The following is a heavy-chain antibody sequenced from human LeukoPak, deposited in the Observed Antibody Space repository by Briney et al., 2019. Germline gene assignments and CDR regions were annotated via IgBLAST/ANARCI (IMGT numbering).Heavy chain of an antibody. V-gene: IGHV3-7*05. CDR3: ARIGVYGDAFDI. Sequence: PGGSLRLSCAASGFTFSRNWMSWVRQAPGKGLEWVANIKQDGSEKKYVDSVKGRFTISRDNAKNSLYLQMNSLRAEDTAVYYCARIGVYGDAFDIRGQGTMVTVSS. D-gene: IGHD2-8*01. J-gene: IGHJ3*02. CDR2: IKQDGSEK. CDR1: GFTFSRNW.